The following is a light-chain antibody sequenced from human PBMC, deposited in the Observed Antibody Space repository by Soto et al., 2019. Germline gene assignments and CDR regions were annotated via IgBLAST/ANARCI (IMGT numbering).Light chain of an antibody. J-gene: IGLJ1*01. Sequence: QSALTQPASVSGSPGQSIAISCTGTSSDFDGFTKVSWYQHHPDKAPKLMMYDVTNRPSGVSDRFSGSKSGNTASLTISGLQAEDEADYYCSSLTSSFTYVFGSGTKVTVL. CDR2: DVT. CDR3: SSLTSSFTYV. V-gene: IGLV2-14*03. CDR1: SSDFDGFTK.